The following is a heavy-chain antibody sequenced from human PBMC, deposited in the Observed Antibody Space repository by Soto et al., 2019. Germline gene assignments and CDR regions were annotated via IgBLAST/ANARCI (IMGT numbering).Heavy chain of an antibody. CDR1: GGSISSYY. CDR3: ARGPPLGF. V-gene: IGHV4-59*12. Sequence: SETLSLTCTVSGGSISSYYWSWIRQPPGKGLEWIGYIYYSGSTNYNPSLKSRVTISVDTSKNQFSLKLSSVTAADTAVYYCARGPPLGFWGQGTLVTVSS. J-gene: IGHJ4*02. CDR2: IYYSGST.